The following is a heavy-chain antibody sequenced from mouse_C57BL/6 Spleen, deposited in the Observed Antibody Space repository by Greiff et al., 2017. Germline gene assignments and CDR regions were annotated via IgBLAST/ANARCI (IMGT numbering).Heavy chain of an antibody. CDR2: IWRGGST. CDR1: GFSLTSYG. CDR3: AKDNYYGSSSLDY. Sequence: VMLVESGPGLVQPSQSLSITCTVSGFSLTSYGVHWVRQSPGKGLEWLGVIWRGGSTDYNAAFMSRLSITKDNSKSQVFFKMNSLQADDTAIYYCAKDNYYGSSSLDYWGQGTTLTVSS. J-gene: IGHJ2*01. D-gene: IGHD1-1*01. V-gene: IGHV2-5*01.